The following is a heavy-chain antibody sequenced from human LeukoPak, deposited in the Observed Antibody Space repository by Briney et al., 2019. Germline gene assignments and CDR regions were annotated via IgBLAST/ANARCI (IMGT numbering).Heavy chain of an antibody. CDR2: INPSGGTT. CDR3: ARGGDIVVVEAAVTDFDY. Sequence: ASVKVSCKASGYTSTSYYMHWVRQAPGQGLEWMGIINPSGGTTTYAQKFQGRVTMTRDTSTSTVYMELSSLRSEDTAVYHCARGGDIVVVEAAVTDFDYWGQGTLVTVSS. J-gene: IGHJ4*02. D-gene: IGHD2-15*01. V-gene: IGHV1-46*01. CDR1: GYTSTSYY.